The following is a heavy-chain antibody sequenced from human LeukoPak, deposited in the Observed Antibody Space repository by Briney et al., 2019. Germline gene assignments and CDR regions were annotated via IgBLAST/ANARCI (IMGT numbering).Heavy chain of an antibody. J-gene: IGHJ1*01. V-gene: IGHV3-30*04. CDR2: IASDGRTT. CDR1: GFTFSSYA. Sequence: GGSLRLSCAASGFTFSSYAMHWVRQAPGKGLEWVAVIASDGRTTYYADSVSGRFTISRDNSNNALSLQMNSLNADDTAVYYCARAAEASCSGTSCYRYFHHWGQGTLVIVSS. CDR3: ARAAEASCSGTSCYRYFHH. D-gene: IGHD2-2*01.